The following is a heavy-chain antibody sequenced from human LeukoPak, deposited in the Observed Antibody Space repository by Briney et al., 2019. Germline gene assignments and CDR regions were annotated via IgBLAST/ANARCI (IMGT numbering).Heavy chain of an antibody. V-gene: IGHV1-2*06. CDR2: INPNSGGT. Sequence: ASVKVSCKASGYTFAGYYMHWVRQARGQGLEWMGRINPNSGGTNYAQKFQGRVTMTRDTSISTAYMELSRLRSDDTAVYYCARDGGGITYGGVIVRPDYWGQGTLVTVSS. J-gene: IGHJ4*02. CDR1: GYTFAGYY. D-gene: IGHD3-16*02. CDR3: ARDGGGITYGGVIVRPDY.